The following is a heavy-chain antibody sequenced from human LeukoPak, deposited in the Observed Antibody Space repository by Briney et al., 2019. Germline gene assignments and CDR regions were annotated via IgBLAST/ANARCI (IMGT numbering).Heavy chain of an antibody. CDR3: ARVGGYCSGGSCYQIYYYYMDV. CDR1: GGSISSSSYY. V-gene: IGHV4-39*07. CDR2: IYYSGST. D-gene: IGHD2-15*01. J-gene: IGHJ6*03. Sequence: SETLSLTCTVSGGSISSSSYYWGWIRQPPGKGLEWIGSIYYSGSTYYNPSLKSRVTISVDTSKNQFSLKLSSVTAADTAVYYCARVGGYCSGGSCYQIYYYYMDVWGKGTTVTVSS.